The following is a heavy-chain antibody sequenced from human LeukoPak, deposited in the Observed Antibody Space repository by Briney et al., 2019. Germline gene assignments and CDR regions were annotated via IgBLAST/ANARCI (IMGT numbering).Heavy chain of an antibody. Sequence: PGGSLRLSCAASGFTFSSYAMHWVRQAPGKELAYVSAISSNGGSTYYANSVKGRFTISRDNSKNTLYLQMNSLRAEDTAVYYCAKGFIAAAGTGFDYWGQGTLVTVSS. CDR3: AKGFIAAAGTGFDY. CDR2: ISSNGGST. CDR1: GFTFSSYA. J-gene: IGHJ4*02. D-gene: IGHD6-13*01. V-gene: IGHV3-64*01.